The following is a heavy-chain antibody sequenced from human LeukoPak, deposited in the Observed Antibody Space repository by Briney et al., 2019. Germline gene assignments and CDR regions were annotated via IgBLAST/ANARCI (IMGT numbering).Heavy chain of an antibody. Sequence: SETLSLTCTVSGGSISSSSYYWGWIRQPPGKGLEWIGSIYYSGSTYYNPSLKSRVTISVDTSKNQFSLKLSSVTAADTAVYYCASCLWAERAFDIWGQGTMVTVSS. J-gene: IGHJ3*02. CDR3: ASCLWAERAFDI. V-gene: IGHV4-39*07. CDR1: GGSISSSSYY. CDR2: IYYSGST. D-gene: IGHD3-16*01.